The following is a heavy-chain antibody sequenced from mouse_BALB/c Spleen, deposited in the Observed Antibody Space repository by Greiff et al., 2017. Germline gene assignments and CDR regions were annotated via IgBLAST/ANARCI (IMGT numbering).Heavy chain of an antibody. CDR2: INPSGGYT. J-gene: IGHJ3*01. Sequence: VQLQQSGAGLARPGASVRLSCAASGYTFTSYTMNWVRQRPGQGLEWIGYINPSGGYTTSNQKFKDKATMTADKSSSTAYLQLSSPTSEDSAVYYCAREEFAYWGQGTLVTVSA. V-gene: IGHV1-4*01. CDR1: GYTFTSYT. CDR3: AREEFAY.